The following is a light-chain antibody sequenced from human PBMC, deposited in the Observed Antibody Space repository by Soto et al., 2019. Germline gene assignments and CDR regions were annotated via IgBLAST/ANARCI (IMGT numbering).Light chain of an antibody. V-gene: IGKV3D-15*01. CDR2: GAS. CDR3: QQSYSTLWT. Sequence: EIALTQSPATLSVSPGERATLTCRASQSVGSLLAWYQQQPGQAPRLLIYGASSRATGIPDRFSGSGSGTDFTLTISSLQPEDVATYYCQQSYSTLWTFGQGTKVDIK. CDR1: QSVGSL. J-gene: IGKJ1*01.